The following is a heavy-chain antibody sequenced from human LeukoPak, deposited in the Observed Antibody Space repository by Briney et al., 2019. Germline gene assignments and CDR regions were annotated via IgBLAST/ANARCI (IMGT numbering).Heavy chain of an antibody. D-gene: IGHD3-10*01. CDR2: MSPDSGKT. Sequence: VSVKVSCKASGYTFTTYDINWVRQVTGQGLEWMGWMSPDSGKTGYAQKFQGRVTMTRDTSISTAYMELSSLTSEDTAVYYCARGPPKDFGSGSSWFDPWGQGALVTVSS. CDR3: ARGPPKDFGSGSSWFDP. V-gene: IGHV1-8*01. CDR1: GYTFTTYD. J-gene: IGHJ5*02.